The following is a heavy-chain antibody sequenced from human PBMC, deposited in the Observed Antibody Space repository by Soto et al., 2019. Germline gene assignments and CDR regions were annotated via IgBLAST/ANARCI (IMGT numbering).Heavy chain of an antibody. CDR2: ISGSGGST. D-gene: IGHD6-13*01. CDR1: GCTFSSYA. CDR3: AKDLIAAAGAVERYNWFDP. V-gene: IGHV3-23*01. Sequence: GGSLRLSCAASGCTFSSYAMSWVRQAPGKGLEWVSAISGSGGSTYYADSVKGRFTISRDNSKNTLYLQMNSLRAEDTAVYYCAKDLIAAAGAVERYNWFDPWGQGTLVTVSS. J-gene: IGHJ5*02.